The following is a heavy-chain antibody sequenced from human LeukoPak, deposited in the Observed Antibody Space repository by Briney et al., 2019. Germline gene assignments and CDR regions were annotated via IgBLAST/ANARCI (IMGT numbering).Heavy chain of an antibody. CDR3: ARGSYYGSGNDY. CDR1: GYTFTGYY. Sequence: ALVKVSCKASGYTFTGYYMHWVRQAPGQGLEWMGRINPNSGGTNYAQKFQGRVTMARDTSISTAYMELSRLRSDDTAVYYCARGSYYGSGNDYWGQGTLVTVSS. CDR2: INPNSGGT. V-gene: IGHV1-2*06. D-gene: IGHD3-10*01. J-gene: IGHJ4*02.